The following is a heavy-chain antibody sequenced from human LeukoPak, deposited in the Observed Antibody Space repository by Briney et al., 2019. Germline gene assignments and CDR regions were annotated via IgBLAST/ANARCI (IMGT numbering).Heavy chain of an antibody. Sequence: GRSLRLSCAASGFTFSNYAMHWVRQAPGKGLEWVAVISHDGSNKYDADSVKGRFTISRDNSKNTLYLQMNSLRAEDTAVYYCARDKTVLWFGEFNYWGQGTLVTVSS. CDR1: GFTFSNYA. J-gene: IGHJ4*02. V-gene: IGHV3-30*04. CDR2: ISHDGSNK. D-gene: IGHD3-10*01. CDR3: ARDKTVLWFGEFNY.